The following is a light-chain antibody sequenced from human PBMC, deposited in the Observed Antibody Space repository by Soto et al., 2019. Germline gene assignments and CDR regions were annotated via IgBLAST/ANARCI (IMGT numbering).Light chain of an antibody. V-gene: IGKV3-20*01. J-gene: IGKJ1*01. Sequence: IVLTQSPVTLSLSPGEGATRSCRASQSVTGTNLAWYQQRAGQAPRLLIYDAVRRATGIPDRFSGSGSGTDFTLTISRLEPEDFAVYYCHQYGSSLGTFGQGTKVHIK. CDR2: DAV. CDR1: QSVTGTN. CDR3: HQYGSSLGT.